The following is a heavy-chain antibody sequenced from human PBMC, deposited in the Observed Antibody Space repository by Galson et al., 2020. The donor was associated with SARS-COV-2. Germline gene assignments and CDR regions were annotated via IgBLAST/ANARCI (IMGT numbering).Heavy chain of an antibody. J-gene: IGHJ6*04. CDR1: GFTFDDYA. D-gene: IGHD3-10*01. CDR2: ISWDGGST. Sequence: GSLRLSCAASGFTFDDYAMHWVRQAPGKGLEWVSLISWDGGSTYYADSVKGRFTISRDNSKNSLYLQMNSLRAEDTALYYCAKDKRRWFGELSLDVWGKGTTVTISS. V-gene: IGHV3-43D*04. CDR3: AKDKRRWFGELSLDV.